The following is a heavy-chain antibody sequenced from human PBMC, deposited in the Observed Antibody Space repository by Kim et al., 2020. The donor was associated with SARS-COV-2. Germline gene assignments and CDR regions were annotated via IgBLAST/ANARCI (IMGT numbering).Heavy chain of an antibody. CDR2: IYPGDSDT. CDR1: GYSFTSYW. D-gene: IGHD2-2*02. V-gene: IGHV5-51*01. CDR3: ASGLSRSHIVVVPAAIPPLIDAFDI. Sequence: GESLKISCKGSGYSFTSYWIGWVRQMPGKGLEWMGIIYPGDSDTGYSPSFQGQVTISADKSISTAYLQWSSLKASDTAMYYCASGLSRSHIVVVPAAIPPLIDAFDIWGQGTMVTVSS. J-gene: IGHJ3*02.